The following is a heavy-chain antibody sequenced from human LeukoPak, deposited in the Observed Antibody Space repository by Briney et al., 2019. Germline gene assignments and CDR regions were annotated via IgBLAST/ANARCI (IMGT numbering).Heavy chain of an antibody. CDR1: GFTFSNYW. D-gene: IGHD5-12*01. V-gene: IGHV3-7*02. J-gene: IGHJ4*02. CDR3: ARPYDSNRDHSGYGY. Sequence: PGGSLRLSCATSGFTFSNYWMSWVRQAPGKGLEWVANINQDGSEEYYVDSVRGRFTISRDNAKNSLYLQMNSLRAEGTAVYYCARPYDSNRDHSGYGYWGRGTLVTVSS. CDR2: INQDGSEE.